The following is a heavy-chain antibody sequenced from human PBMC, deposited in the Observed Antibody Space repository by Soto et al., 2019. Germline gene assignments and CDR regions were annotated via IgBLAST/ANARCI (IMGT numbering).Heavy chain of an antibody. CDR3: AREREYCFDTTGYNWANWFDP. CDR2: INPNSGGT. V-gene: IGHV1-2*02. CDR1: GYTFTAFH. J-gene: IGHJ5*02. D-gene: IGHD3-22*01. Sequence: ASVKVSCKASGYTFTAFHIHWVRQAPGQGLEWMGWINPNSGGTSFTQKFQGRVTMTSDTSISTAYMELRRLRSDDTAIYYCAREREYCFDTTGYNWANWFDPWGQGTLVTVSS.